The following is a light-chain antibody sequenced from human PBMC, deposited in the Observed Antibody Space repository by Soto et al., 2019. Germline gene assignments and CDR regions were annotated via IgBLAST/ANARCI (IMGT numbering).Light chain of an antibody. CDR3: QQYGDRPRT. J-gene: IGKJ1*01. Sequence: EIVFTQSPGTLSLSPGERATLSCRASQSVSRSYLAWYQQKLGQAPRLLIYGASSRETGIPDRFSGSGSGTEFTLTISRLEPEDFAVYFCQQYGDRPRTFGQGTKVDIK. CDR2: GAS. CDR1: QSVSRSY. V-gene: IGKV3-20*01.